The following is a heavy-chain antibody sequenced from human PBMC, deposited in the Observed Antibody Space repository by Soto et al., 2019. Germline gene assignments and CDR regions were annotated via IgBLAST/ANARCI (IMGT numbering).Heavy chain of an antibody. V-gene: IGHV3-48*03. CDR3: ARTSSWYPYYFDY. CDR1: GFTFSSYE. J-gene: IGHJ4*02. CDR2: ISSSGSTI. D-gene: IGHD6-13*01. Sequence: PGGSLRLSCAASGFTFSSYEMNWVRQAPGKGLEWVSYISSSGSTIYYADSVKGRFTISRDNAKNSLYLQMNSLRAEDTAVYYCARTSSWYPYYFDYWGQGTLVTVSS.